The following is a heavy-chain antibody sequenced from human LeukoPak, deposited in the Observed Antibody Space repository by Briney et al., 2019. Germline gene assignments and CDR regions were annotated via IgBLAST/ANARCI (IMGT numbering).Heavy chain of an antibody. V-gene: IGHV3-23*01. D-gene: IGHD6-13*01. CDR1: GFTFSIYA. CDR3: AKDRGQLSYCGMDV. J-gene: IGHJ6*02. Sequence: GRSLRLSCAASGFTFSIYAVGWVRQAPGRGLEWVSAISGSGESTYYADSVKGRFTIPRDNSNNPVYLQMSSLRAEDTAGYYCAKDRGQLSYCGMDVWGQGTTVTVSS. CDR2: ISGSGEST.